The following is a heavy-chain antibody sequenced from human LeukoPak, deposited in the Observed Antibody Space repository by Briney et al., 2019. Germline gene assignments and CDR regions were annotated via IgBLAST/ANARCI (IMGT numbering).Heavy chain of an antibody. J-gene: IGHJ4*02. D-gene: IGHD1-26*01. V-gene: IGHV1-18*01. CDR2: ISAYNGNT. CDR3: ARDQWELPEDY. Sequence: EASVKVSCKASGYTFTSYGISWVRQAPGQGLKWMGWISAYNGNTNYAQKLQGRVTMTTDTSTSTAYVELRSLRSDDTAVYYCARDQWELPEDYWGQGTLVTVSS. CDR1: GYTFTSYG.